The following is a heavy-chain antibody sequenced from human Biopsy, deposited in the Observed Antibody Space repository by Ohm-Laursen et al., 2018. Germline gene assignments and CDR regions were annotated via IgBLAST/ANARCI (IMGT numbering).Heavy chain of an antibody. J-gene: IGHJ3*01. CDR1: GGSISDDY. CDR2: ISSGGRA. D-gene: IGHD3-22*01. CDR3: ASVVLGPTNDAFDL. V-gene: IGHV4-59*12. Sequence: ETLSLTCTVSGGSISDDYWNWIRQPPGKGLQVIGYISSGGRAKYNPSLKSRLTISLDTSKKQLSLRLRSVTAADTAMYYCASVVLGPTNDAFDLWGQGTMVVVSS.